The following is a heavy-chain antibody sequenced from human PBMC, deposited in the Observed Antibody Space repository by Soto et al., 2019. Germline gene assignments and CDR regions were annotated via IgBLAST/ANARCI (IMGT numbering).Heavy chain of an antibody. CDR1: GGSFSGYY. CDR2: INHSGST. CDR3: ASSRVITLFDY. D-gene: IGHD3-22*01. Sequence: SETLSLTCAVYGGSFSGYYWSWIRQPPGKGLEWIGEINHSGSTNYNPSLKSRVTISVDTSKNQFSLKLSSVTAADTAVYYCASSRVITLFDYWGQGALVTVSS. J-gene: IGHJ4*02. V-gene: IGHV4-34*01.